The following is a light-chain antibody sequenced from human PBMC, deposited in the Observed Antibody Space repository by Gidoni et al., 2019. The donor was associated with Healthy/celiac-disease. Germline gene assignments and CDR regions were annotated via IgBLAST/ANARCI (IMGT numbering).Light chain of an antibody. Sequence: DIQLTQSPSSLSASVGDRVTITCRASQSIISYLNWYQQKPGKAPKLLIYAASSLQSGVPSRFSGSGSGTDFTLTISSLQPEDFATYYFQQSYSTTVTFGQGTKLEIK. CDR1: QSIISY. J-gene: IGKJ2*01. CDR3: QQSYSTTVT. CDR2: AAS. V-gene: IGKV1-39*01.